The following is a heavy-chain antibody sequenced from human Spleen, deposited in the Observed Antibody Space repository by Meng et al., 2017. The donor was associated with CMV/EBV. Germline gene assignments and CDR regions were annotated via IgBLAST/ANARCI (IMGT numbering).Heavy chain of an antibody. V-gene: IGHV4-30-4*08. Sequence: TCTVSGGSISRTSYYWGWIRQPPGKGLEWIGYIYYSGRTYHNPSLKSRVTISVDTSKNQFSLKLSSVTAADTAVYYCARITTSWFDPWGQGTLVTVSS. CDR2: IYYSGRT. CDR3: ARITTSWFDP. D-gene: IGHD3-22*01. CDR1: GGSISRTSYY. J-gene: IGHJ5*02.